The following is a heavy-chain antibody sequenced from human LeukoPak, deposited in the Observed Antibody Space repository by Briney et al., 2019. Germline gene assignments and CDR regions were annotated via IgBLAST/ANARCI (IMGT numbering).Heavy chain of an antibody. J-gene: IGHJ4*02. D-gene: IGHD1-1*01. CDR2: ISPGGGTT. CDR3: AKSRSVSANWALPIFDN. V-gene: IGHV3-23*01. Sequence: GGSLRLSCAVSGFAFGSEAMSWVRQSPARGLEWVASISPGGGTTYYADYVKGRFTISRDNSKNSLFVQMNSLRAEDTAVYFSAKSRSVSANWALPIFDNWGQETLVTVSS. CDR1: GFAFGSEA.